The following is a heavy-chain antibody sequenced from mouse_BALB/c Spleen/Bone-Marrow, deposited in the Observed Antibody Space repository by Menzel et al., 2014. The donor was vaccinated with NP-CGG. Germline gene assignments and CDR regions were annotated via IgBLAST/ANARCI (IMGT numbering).Heavy chain of an antibody. J-gene: IGHJ2*01. CDR3: SRGLLAYFDY. CDR2: IDPYSGGT. D-gene: IGHD2-3*01. Sequence: VQLQQSGPELVKPGASVKVSCKASGYAFTNYNMNWVKRSHGKSLEWIGYIDPYSGGTNYNQKFRGKATLTVDKSSSTAYMHLNSLTSEDPAVYYCSRGLLAYFDYWGQGTTLTVSS. V-gene: IGHV1S135*01. CDR1: GYAFTNYN.